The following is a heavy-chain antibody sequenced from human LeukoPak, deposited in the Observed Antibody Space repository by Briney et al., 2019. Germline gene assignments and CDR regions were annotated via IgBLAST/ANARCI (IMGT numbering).Heavy chain of an antibody. J-gene: IGHJ6*02. D-gene: IGHD2-2*01. CDR1: GDSVSSNSAA. Sequence: SQTLSLTCAISGDSVSSNSAAWNWIRQSPSRGLEWLGRTYYRSKWYNDYAVSVKSRITINPDTSKNQFSLQLNSVTPEDTAVYYCARAGLVVVPAAIHYYGMDVWGQGTTVTVSS. CDR3: ARAGLVVVPAAIHYYGMDV. CDR2: TYYRSKWYN. V-gene: IGHV6-1*01.